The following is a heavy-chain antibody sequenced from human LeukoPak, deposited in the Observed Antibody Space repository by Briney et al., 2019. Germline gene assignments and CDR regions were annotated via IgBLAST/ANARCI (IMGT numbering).Heavy chain of an antibody. V-gene: IGHV3-23*01. J-gene: IGHJ4*02. D-gene: IGHD3-22*01. Sequence: GGSLRLSCAASGFTFSTHGMNRVRQGPGKGLEWVSGITGSGGSTYYADSVKGRFTISRDNSKNTVYLQMNSLRAEDTAVYYCARDLSLIALTDWGQGTLVTVSS. CDR3: ARDLSLIALTD. CDR2: ITGSGGST. CDR1: GFTFSTHG.